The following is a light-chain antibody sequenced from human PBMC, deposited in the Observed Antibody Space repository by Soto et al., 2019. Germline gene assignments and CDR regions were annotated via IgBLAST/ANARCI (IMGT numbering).Light chain of an antibody. CDR3: QQYNNWPLGRASAST. CDR1: QSVSSN. V-gene: IGKV3-15*01. CDR2: GAS. J-gene: IGKJ2*02. Sequence: EIVMTQSPATLSVSPGERATLSCRASQSVSSNLAWYQQKPGQAPRLLIYGASTRATGIPARFSGSGSGTEFTLTISSLQSEDFAVYYCQQYNNWPLGRASASTFGQGTKLEIK.